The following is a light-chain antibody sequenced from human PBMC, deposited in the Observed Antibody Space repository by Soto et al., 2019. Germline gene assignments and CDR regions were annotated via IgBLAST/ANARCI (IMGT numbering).Light chain of an antibody. CDR3: QQRGNWPLT. J-gene: IGKJ4*01. Sequence: EMVLTQSPATLSLSPGDRATLSCRASQSVSSYLAWYQQKPGQAPRLLIYDASNRATGIPARFSGSGSGTDFTLTISSLEPEDFAVYYCQQRGNWPLTFGGGTKVEIK. V-gene: IGKV3-11*01. CDR1: QSVSSY. CDR2: DAS.